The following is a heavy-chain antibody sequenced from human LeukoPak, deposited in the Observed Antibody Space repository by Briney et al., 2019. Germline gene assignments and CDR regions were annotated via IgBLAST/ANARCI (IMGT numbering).Heavy chain of an antibody. CDR1: GFTFSSYG. Sequence: PGGSLRLSCAASGFTFSSYGMSWVRQAPGKGLEWVSAISGSGGSTYYADSVKGRFTISRDNSKNTLYLQMNSLRAEDTAVYYCAKETRIAVAGHYYYYYMDAWGKGTTVTISS. V-gene: IGHV3-23*01. CDR2: ISGSGGST. CDR3: AKETRIAVAGHYYYYYMDA. J-gene: IGHJ6*03. D-gene: IGHD6-19*01.